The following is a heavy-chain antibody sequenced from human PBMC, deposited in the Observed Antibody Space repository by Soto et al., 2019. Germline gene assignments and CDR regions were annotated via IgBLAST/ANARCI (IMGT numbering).Heavy chain of an antibody. V-gene: IGHV4-39*01. CDR3: ARLIHRYVEAYVDY. CDR2: IYCTGST. D-gene: IGHD2-2*01. CDR1: GGSISSSGYY. J-gene: IGHJ4*02. Sequence: SETLSLTCSVSGGSISSSGYYWGWIRQPPGKELEWIGSIYCTGSTYYNPSLKSRVTISVDTSKNQFSLKLSSVTAADTAVYYCARLIHRYVEAYVDYWGQGTMITVYS.